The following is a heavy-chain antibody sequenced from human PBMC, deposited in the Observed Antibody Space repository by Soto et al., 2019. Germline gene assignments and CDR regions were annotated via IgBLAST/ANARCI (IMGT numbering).Heavy chain of an antibody. CDR3: DRDGPYYYGFDV. V-gene: IGHV4-30-4*01. CDR1: GDSITTSDYY. CDR2: IDYSGNT. J-gene: IGHJ6*02. Sequence: QVQLQESGPGLVKPSQTLSLTCTVSGDSITTSDYYWNWIRQSPGKGLEWIASIDYSGNTYYNPSLKSRVVISADTSKNLFSLKLRSVTAADTALYFCDRDGPYYYGFDVWGQGTTVTVSS.